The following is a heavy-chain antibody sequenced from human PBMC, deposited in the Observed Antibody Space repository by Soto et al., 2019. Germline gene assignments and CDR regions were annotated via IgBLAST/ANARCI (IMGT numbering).Heavy chain of an antibody. V-gene: IGHV1-69*06. Sequence: SVKVSCKTSGGTFSRYAISWVRQAPGQGLEWMGGIIPIFGTANYAQKFQGRVTITADKSTSTAYMELSSLRSEDTAVYYCARTECTNGVCHFDYWGQGTLVTVSS. J-gene: IGHJ4*02. D-gene: IGHD2-8*01. CDR3: ARTECTNGVCHFDY. CDR2: IIPIFGTA. CDR1: GGTFSRYA.